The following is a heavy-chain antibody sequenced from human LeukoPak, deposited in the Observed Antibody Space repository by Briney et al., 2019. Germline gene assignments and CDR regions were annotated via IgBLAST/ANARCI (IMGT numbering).Heavy chain of an antibody. Sequence: GRSLRLSCAASGFTFSSYGMHWVRQAPGKGLEWVAVIWYDGSNKYYADSVKGRFTISRDNSKNTLYLQMNSLRAEDTAVYYCAREPPPRITMIVVVISDYYYGMDVWGQGTTVTVSS. CDR3: AREPPPRITMIVVVISDYYYGMDV. V-gene: IGHV3-33*01. CDR1: GFTFSSYG. CDR2: IWYDGSNK. J-gene: IGHJ6*02. D-gene: IGHD3-22*01.